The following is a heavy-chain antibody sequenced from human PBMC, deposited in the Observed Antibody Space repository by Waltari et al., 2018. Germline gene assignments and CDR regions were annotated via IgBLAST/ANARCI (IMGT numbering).Heavy chain of an antibody. Sequence: QLQESGPGLMKTSETLSLTCTVSGDSISSSHYYWGWIRQPPGKGLEWIGSIYYSGNTYYNPSHKRRATVAVDTSKNQFSLNLISVTAADTAVYFCARDFTVRYFDWLSQGDLYYFDNWGQGTLVTVSP. CDR2: IYYSGNT. CDR3: ARDFTVRYFDWLSQGDLYYFDN. CDR1: GDSISSSHYY. J-gene: IGHJ4*02. D-gene: IGHD3-9*01. V-gene: IGHV4-39*07.